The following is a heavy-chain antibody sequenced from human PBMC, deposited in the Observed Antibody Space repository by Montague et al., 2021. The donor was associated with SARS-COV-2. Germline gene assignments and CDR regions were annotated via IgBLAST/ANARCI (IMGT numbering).Heavy chain of an antibody. CDR1: GFSLSTSGVG. CDR2: IYYSGST. V-gene: IGHV4-39*01. CDR3: ARLSNYYGSGSYYPHNYYYYGMDV. Sequence: LVKPTQTLTLTCTFSGFSLSTSGVGVGWIRQPPGKGLEWIGSIYYSGSTYYNESLKSRVTISVDTSKNQFSLKLSSVTAADTAVYYCARLSNYYGSGSYYPHNYYYYGMDVWGQGTTVIVSS. D-gene: IGHD3-10*01. J-gene: IGHJ6*02.